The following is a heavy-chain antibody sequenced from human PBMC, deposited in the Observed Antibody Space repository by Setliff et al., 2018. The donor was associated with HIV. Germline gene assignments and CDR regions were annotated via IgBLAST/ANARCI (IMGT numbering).Heavy chain of an antibody. CDR1: GFTLSDHH. CDR3: TSGALLPTVDY. D-gene: IGHD2-2*01. V-gene: IGHV3-11*01. J-gene: IGHJ4*02. Sequence: GGSLRLSCAASGFTLSDHHMNWIRRAPGKGLEWVSYISHSGGTIKYADFVRGRFTISRDIAKSSLYLQMDSLSAEDTAVYYCTSGALLPTVDYWGRGTLVTVS. CDR2: ISHSGGTI.